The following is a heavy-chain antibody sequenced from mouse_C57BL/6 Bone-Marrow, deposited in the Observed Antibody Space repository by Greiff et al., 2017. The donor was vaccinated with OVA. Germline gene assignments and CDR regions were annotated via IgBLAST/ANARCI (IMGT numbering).Heavy chain of an antibody. CDR3: VRHGGHYFDY. Sequence: EVQLQQSGGGLVQPKGSLKLSCAASGFSFNTYAMNWVRQAPGKGLEWVARIRSKSHNYATYYADSVKDRFTISSDDSESMLYMQMNNLKTEETAMYYCVRHGGHYFDYWGQGTTLTVSS. V-gene: IGHV10-1*01. J-gene: IGHJ2*01. CDR2: IRSKSHNYAT. CDR1: GFSFNTYA.